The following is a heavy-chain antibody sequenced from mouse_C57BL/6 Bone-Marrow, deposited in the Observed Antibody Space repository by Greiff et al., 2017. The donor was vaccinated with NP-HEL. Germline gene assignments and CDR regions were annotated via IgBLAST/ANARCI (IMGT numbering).Heavy chain of an antibody. CDR1: GYAFTNYL. J-gene: IGHJ3*01. Sequence: VQVVESGAELVRPGTSVKVSCKASGYAFTNYLIEWVKQRPGQGLEWIGVINPGSGGTNYNEKFKGKATLTADKSSSTAYMQLSSLTSEDSAVYFCARDYYGSSQGFAYWGQGTLVTVSA. CDR3: ARDYYGSSQGFAY. D-gene: IGHD1-1*01. V-gene: IGHV1-54*01. CDR2: INPGSGGT.